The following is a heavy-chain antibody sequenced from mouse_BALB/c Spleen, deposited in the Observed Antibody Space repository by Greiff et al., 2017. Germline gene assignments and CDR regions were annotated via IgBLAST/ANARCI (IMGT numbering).Heavy chain of an antibody. Sequence: EVQLQQSGPELVKPGASVKMSCKASGYTFTSYVMHWVKQKPGQGLEWIGYINPYNDGTKYNEKFKGKATLTSDKSSSTAYMELSSLTSEDSAVYYCARAGYGYDDGYAMDYWGQGTSVTVSS. CDR3: ARAGYGYDDGYAMDY. CDR1: GYTFTSYV. J-gene: IGHJ4*01. V-gene: IGHV1-14*01. CDR2: INPYNDGT. D-gene: IGHD2-2*01.